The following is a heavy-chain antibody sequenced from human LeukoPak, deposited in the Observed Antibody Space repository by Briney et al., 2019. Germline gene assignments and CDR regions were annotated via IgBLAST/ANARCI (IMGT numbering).Heavy chain of an antibody. CDR2: INAGDGDT. CDR3: ARDYSTVTTVYYFDY. CDR1: GYTFTNYA. J-gene: IGHJ4*02. V-gene: IGHV1-3*01. Sequence: APVKVSCKASGYTFTNYAMHWVRQAPGQRLEWMGWINAGDGDTKYSQKFQGRVTVTRDTSASTAYMELSSLRSEDTAVYYCARDYSTVTTVYYFDYWGRGTLVTVSS. D-gene: IGHD4-17*01.